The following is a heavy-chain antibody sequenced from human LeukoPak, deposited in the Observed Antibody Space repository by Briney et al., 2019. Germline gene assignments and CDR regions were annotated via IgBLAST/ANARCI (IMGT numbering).Heavy chain of an antibody. CDR3: AKILHEGMYYDFWSGYCDY. V-gene: IGHV3-23*01. D-gene: IGHD3-3*01. J-gene: IGHJ4*02. CDR1: GFTFSSYA. Sequence: PGGSLRLSCAASGFTFSSYAMSWVRQAPGKGLEWVSAISGSGGSTYYADSVKGRFTISRDNSKNTLYLQMNSLRAEDTAIYYCAKILHEGMYYDFWSGYCDYWGQGTLVTVSS. CDR2: ISGSGGST.